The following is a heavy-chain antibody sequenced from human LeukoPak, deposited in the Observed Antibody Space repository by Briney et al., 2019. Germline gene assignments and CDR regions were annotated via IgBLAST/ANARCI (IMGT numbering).Heavy chain of an antibody. Sequence: SQTLSLTCTVSGGSISSGGYYWNWIRQHPTEGLEWIGHIYYTGRTTYNPSVKSRVTISADTSKNQFSLKLNSVTAADTAVYFCASAPLGNSFGYMAYWGQGALVTVSS. CDR3: ASAPLGNSFGYMAY. CDR1: GGSISSGGYY. J-gene: IGHJ4*02. V-gene: IGHV4-31*03. D-gene: IGHD5-18*01. CDR2: IYYTGRT.